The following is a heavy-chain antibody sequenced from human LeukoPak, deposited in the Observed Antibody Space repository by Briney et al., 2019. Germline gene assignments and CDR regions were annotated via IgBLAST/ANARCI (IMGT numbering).Heavy chain of an antibody. V-gene: IGHV3-66*04. D-gene: IGHD6-13*01. J-gene: IGHJ4*02. Sequence: PGGSLRLSCAASGFSVSSNYVSWVRQAPGKGLEWVSAFYSGGTTYYADSVKGRFTISRDNSKNTLYLQMNSLRAEDTAVYYCARQTSSSTTFEYWGQGTLVTVSS. CDR3: ARQTSSSTTFEY. CDR2: FYSGGTT. CDR1: GFSVSSNY.